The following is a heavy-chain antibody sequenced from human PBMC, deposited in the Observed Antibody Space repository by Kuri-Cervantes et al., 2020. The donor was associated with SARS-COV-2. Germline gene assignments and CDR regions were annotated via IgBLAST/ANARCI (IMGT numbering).Heavy chain of an antibody. Sequence: GGSMRPSCAASGFTFSSYSMHWVSQAPGKGLEWVAVISYDGTNKDYTASGKGRFTISRDNSQNTLYLRMKSLRTEDTALYYCARDRVGVHDSWGQGTLVTVSS. J-gene: IGHJ4*02. CDR2: ISYDGTNK. D-gene: IGHD2-21*01. CDR3: ARDRVGVHDS. CDR1: GFTFSSYS. V-gene: IGHV3-30-3*01.